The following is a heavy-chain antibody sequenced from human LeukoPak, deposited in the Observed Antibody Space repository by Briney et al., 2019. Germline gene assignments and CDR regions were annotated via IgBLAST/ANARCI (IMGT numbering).Heavy chain of an antibody. CDR3: ARLFGSIFYCSSTSCQGGLFDP. CDR2: IYYSGST. V-gene: IGHV4-39*01. Sequence: SETLSLTCTVSGGSISSSSYYWGWIRQPPVKGLEWIGSIYYSGSTYYNPSLKSRVTISVDTSKNQFSLKLSSATAADTAVYYCARLFGSIFYCSSTSCQGGLFDPWGQGTLVTVSS. J-gene: IGHJ5*02. CDR1: GGSISSSSYY. D-gene: IGHD2-2*01.